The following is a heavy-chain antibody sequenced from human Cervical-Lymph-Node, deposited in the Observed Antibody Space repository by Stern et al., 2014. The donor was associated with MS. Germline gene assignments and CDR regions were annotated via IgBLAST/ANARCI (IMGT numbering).Heavy chain of an antibody. CDR2: IWYDGSNK. D-gene: IGHD4-17*01. J-gene: IGHJ4*02. Sequence: VHLVESGGGVVQPGRSLRLSCAASGFTFSSYGMHWVRQAPGKGLEWVAVIWYDGSNKYYADSVKGRFTISRDNSKNTLYLQMNSLRAEDTAVYYCARAHPNLFYGEPSSFDYWGQGTLVTVSS. CDR1: GFTFSSYG. CDR3: ARAHPNLFYGEPSSFDY. V-gene: IGHV3-33*01.